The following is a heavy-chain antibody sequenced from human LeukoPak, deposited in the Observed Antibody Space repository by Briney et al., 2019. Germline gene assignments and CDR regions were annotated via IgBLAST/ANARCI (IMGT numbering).Heavy chain of an antibody. V-gene: IGHV3-23*01. Sequence: GGSLRLSCAASGFTFTNHVITWFRQAPGKGLKWVSGISVSGAGTFYAESVKGRFTISRDNSKTTLSLQMNSLRAEDTAIYYCAKVDPASVTGGVFYYYYYMDVWGKGTTVTVSS. D-gene: IGHD2-21*02. CDR2: ISVSGAGT. CDR3: AKVDPASVTGGVFYYYYYMDV. CDR1: GFTFTNHV. J-gene: IGHJ6*03.